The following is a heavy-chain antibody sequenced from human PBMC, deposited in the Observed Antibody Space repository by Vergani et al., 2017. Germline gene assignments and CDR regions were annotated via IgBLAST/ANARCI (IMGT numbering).Heavy chain of an antibody. D-gene: IGHD3-22*01. CDR1: GGTFSSYA. J-gene: IGHJ4*02. Sequence: QVQLVQSGAEVKKPGSSVKVSCKASGGTFSSYAISWVRQAPGQGLEWMGGIIPIFGTANYAQKFQGRVTITADESTSTAYMELSSLRSDDTAVYYCARLLVEVYYYDSSGFLDYWGQGTLVTVSS. V-gene: IGHV1-69*01. CDR2: IIPIFGTA. CDR3: ARLLVEVYYYDSSGFLDY.